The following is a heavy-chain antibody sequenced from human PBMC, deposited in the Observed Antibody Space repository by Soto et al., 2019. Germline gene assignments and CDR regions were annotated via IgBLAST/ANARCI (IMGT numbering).Heavy chain of an antibody. Sequence: QTGGSLRLSCAASGFTFSDHYMDWVRQAPGKGLEWVGRSRNKANSYTTEYAASVKGRFTISGDDSKNSLYLQMNSLKTEDTAVYYCAISGSYCAFDQWGQGTLVTGFS. CDR1: GFTFSDHY. CDR3: AISGSYCAFDQ. D-gene: IGHD1-26*01. CDR2: SRNKANSYTT. J-gene: IGHJ4*02. V-gene: IGHV3-72*01.